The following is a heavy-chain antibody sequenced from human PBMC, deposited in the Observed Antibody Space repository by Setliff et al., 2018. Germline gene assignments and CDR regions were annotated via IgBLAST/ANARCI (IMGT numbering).Heavy chain of an antibody. D-gene: IGHD2-2*01. Sequence: LRLSCAASGFTFSSSAMAWVRQAPGKGLEWVSAISSSSSYIYYADSVKGRFTISRDNAKNSLYLQMNSLRAEDTAVYYCARAHSSTLSVHDYWGQGTLVTVSS. V-gene: IGHV3-21*01. J-gene: IGHJ4*02. CDR1: GFTFSSSA. CDR2: ISSSSSYI. CDR3: ARAHSSTLSVHDY.